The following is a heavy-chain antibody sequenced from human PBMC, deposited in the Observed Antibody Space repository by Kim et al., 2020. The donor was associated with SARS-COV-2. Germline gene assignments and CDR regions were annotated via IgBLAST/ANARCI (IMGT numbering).Heavy chain of an antibody. D-gene: IGHD3-9*01. Sequence: ASVKVSCKASGYTFTSYYMHWVRQAPGQGLEWMGIINPSGGSTSYAQKFQGRVTMTRDTSTSTVYMELSSLRSEDTAVYYCARTGRGVLRYFPYTGQGAFDIWGQGSMVTVSS. CDR3: ARTGRGVLRYFPYTGQGAFDI. J-gene: IGHJ3*02. CDR1: GYTFTSYY. CDR2: INPSGGST. V-gene: IGHV1-46*01.